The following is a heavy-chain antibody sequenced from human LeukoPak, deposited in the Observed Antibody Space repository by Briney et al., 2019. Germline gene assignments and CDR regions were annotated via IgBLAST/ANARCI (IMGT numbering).Heavy chain of an antibody. Sequence: GGSLRLSCAASGFTFSSYSMNWVRQAPGKGLEWVSSISSSSYIYYADSVKGRFTISRDNAKNSLYLQMNGLRAEDTAVYYCAREGGRQPSDYWGQGTLVTVSS. CDR2: ISSSSYI. D-gene: IGHD3-16*01. CDR1: GFTFSSYS. CDR3: AREGGRQPSDY. J-gene: IGHJ4*02. V-gene: IGHV3-21*01.